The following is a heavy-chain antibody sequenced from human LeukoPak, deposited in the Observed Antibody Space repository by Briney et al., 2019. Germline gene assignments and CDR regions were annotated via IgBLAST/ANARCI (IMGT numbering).Heavy chain of an antibody. CDR2: IEYSGST. D-gene: IGHD3-10*01. CDR1: GGSISSYY. J-gene: IGHJ4*02. V-gene: IGHV4-59*08. Sequence: SETLSLTCTVAGGSISSYYWSWIRQPPGKWREWIGFIEYSGSTNYNPSLKGGVTISVDTSKNQFSLKLSSVTAADTAVYYCARQFRLRAAFDYWGQGTLVTVSS. CDR3: ARQFRLRAAFDY.